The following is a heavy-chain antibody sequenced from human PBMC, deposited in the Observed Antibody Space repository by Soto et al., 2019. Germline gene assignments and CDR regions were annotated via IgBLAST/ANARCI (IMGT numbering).Heavy chain of an antibody. CDR1: GFTLGNYW. CDR2: INDYGTTI. J-gene: IGHJ4*02. V-gene: IGHV3-74*01. CDR3: ARGGLEAWDY. Sequence: EVQLVESGGGLVQSGGSLRLSCAASGFTLGNYWMHWVRQAPGKGLVWVSRINDYGTTINYAESVEGRFIISRDDAKSEVYLQMNNLRAEDSAVYYCARGGLEAWDYWGQGALVTVSS. D-gene: IGHD1-1*01.